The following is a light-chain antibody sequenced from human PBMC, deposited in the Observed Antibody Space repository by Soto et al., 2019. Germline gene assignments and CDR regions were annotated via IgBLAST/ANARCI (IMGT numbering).Light chain of an antibody. J-gene: IGKJ1*01. CDR2: GAS. Sequence: EVVMTQSPATLSVSPGERATLSCRASHSVSSDLAWYQQKPGQAPRLLIYGASTRAIGIPDRFSGSGSETEFTLTISSLQSEDYAIYYCQQYNNWPPWTFGQGTKVDI. CDR3: QQYNNWPPWT. CDR1: HSVSSD. V-gene: IGKV3-15*01.